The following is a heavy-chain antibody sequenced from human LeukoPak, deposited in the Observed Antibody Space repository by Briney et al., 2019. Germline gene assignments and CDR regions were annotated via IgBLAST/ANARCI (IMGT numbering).Heavy chain of an antibody. CDR3: ARDIVPIVVVPAASAFGY. CDR1: GFTFSDYY. Sequence: GGSLRLSCAASGFTFSDYYMSWIRQAPGKGLEWVSYISSSGSTIYYADSVKGRFTISRDNAKNSLYLQMNSLRAEDTAVYYCARDIVPIVVVPAASAFGYWGQGTLVTVSS. D-gene: IGHD2-2*01. CDR2: ISSSGSTI. V-gene: IGHV3-11*04. J-gene: IGHJ4*02.